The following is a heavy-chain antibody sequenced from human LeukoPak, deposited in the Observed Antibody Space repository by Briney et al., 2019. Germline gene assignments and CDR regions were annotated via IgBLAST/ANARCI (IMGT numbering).Heavy chain of an antibody. D-gene: IGHD6-19*01. CDR3: ARGAQVAGTSSAAFDI. CDR2: IYHSGST. V-gene: IGHV4-38-2*01. J-gene: IGHJ3*02. CDR1: GYSLGSGYY. Sequence: PSETLSLTCAVSGYSLGSGYYWGWIRQPPGKGPEWIGRIYHSGSTYYNPSLKSRVTISVDTSKNQFSLTQSSATAADTAVYYSARGAQVAGTSSAAFDIWGQGTMVTVSS.